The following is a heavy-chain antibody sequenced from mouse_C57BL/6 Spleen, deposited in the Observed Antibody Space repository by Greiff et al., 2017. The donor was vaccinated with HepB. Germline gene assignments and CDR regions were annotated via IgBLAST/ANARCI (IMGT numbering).Heavy chain of an antibody. V-gene: IGHV1-82*01. Sequence: VHLVESGPELVKPGASVKISCKASGYAFSSSWMNWVKQRPGKGLEWIGRIYPGDGDTNYNGKFKGKATLTADKSSSTAYMQLSSLTSEDSAVYFCARTSRRGGYAMDYWGQGTSVTVSS. CDR2: IYPGDGDT. J-gene: IGHJ4*01. CDR1: GYAFSSSW. CDR3: ARTSRRGGYAMDY.